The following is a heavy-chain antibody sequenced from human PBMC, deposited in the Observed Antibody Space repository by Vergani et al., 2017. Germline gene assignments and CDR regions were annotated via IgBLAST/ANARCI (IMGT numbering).Heavy chain of an antibody. CDR3: AKDDRFRYFDY. V-gene: IGHV3-23*01. D-gene: IGHD3-10*01. CDR2: ISGSGGST. J-gene: IGHJ4*02. Sequence: EVQLLESGGGLVQPGGSLRLSCAASGFTFSTYVFSWVRQAPGKGLEWVSPISGSGGSTYYADSVKGRFTISSDNSKNSLYLQMTSLRAEDTAIYYCAKDDRFRYFDYWGQGTLVTVSS. CDR1: GFTFSTYV.